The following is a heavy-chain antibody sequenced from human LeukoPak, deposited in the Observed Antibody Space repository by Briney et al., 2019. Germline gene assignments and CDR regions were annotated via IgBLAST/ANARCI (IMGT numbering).Heavy chain of an antibody. CDR2: IKQDGSEK. V-gene: IGHV3-7*01. CDR3: ARVIWYYYDSSGYSLPYYFDY. CDR1: GFTFSSYW. J-gene: IGHJ4*02. Sequence: GGSLRLSCAASGFTFSSYWMSWVRQAPGKGLKWVANIKQDGSEKYYVDSVKGRFTISRDNAKNSLYLQMDSLRAEDTAVYYCARVIWYYYDSSGYSLPYYFDYWGQGTLVTVSS. D-gene: IGHD3-22*01.